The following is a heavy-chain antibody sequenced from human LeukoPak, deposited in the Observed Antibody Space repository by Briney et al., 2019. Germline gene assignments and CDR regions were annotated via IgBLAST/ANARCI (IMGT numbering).Heavy chain of an antibody. V-gene: IGHV3-11*04. D-gene: IGHD2-15*01. CDR3: ARDGSRYCSGGSCYSPSRVDV. CDR1: GFTFSDYY. CDR2: ISSSGSTI. Sequence: GGSLRLSCAASGFTFSDYYMSWIRQAPGKGLEWVSYISSSGSTIYYADSVKGRFTISRDNAKNSLYLQMNSLRAEDTAVYYCARDGSRYCSGGSCYSPSRVDVWGQRTTVTVSS. J-gene: IGHJ6*02.